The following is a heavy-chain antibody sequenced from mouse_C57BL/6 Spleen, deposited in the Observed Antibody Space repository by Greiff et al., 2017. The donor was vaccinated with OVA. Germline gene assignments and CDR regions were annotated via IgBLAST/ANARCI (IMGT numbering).Heavy chain of an antibody. CDR1: GFNIKDYY. CDR3: ARSNYGPNYFDY. CDR2: IDPEDGET. D-gene: IGHD1-1*01. Sequence: EVKLVESGAELVKPGASVKLSCTASGFNIKDYYMHWVKQRPEQGLEWIGRIDPEDGETKYAPKFQGKATITADTSSNTAYLQLSSLTSEDTAVYYCARSNYGPNYFDYWGQGTTLTVSA. V-gene: IGHV14-2*01. J-gene: IGHJ2*01.